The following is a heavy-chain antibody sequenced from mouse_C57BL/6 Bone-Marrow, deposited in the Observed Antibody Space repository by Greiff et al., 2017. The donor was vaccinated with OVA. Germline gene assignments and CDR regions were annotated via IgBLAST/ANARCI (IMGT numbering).Heavy chain of an antibody. D-gene: IGHD3-2*02. CDR2: ISSGSSTI. J-gene: IGHJ3*01. V-gene: IGHV5-17*01. Sequence: EVKLVESGGGLVKPGGSLKLSCAASGFTFSDYGMHWVRQAPEKGLEWVAYISSGSSTIYYADTVKGRFTFSRDNAKNTLFLQMTSLRSEDTAMYYCARPQTAQASWFAYWGQGTLVTVSA. CDR3: ARPQTAQASWFAY. CDR1: GFTFSDYG.